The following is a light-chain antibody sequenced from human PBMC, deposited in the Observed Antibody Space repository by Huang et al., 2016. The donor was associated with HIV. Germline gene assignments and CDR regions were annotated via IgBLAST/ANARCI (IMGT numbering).Light chain of an antibody. CDR1: QGIPNY. J-gene: IGKJ4*01. CDR3: QQFSSYPLT. Sequence: IQLTQSPSSLSIYVGDKVTITCRASQGIPNYVAWYQQRTGKAPRLLFYSAYTLHNGVPSIFSGSGSGADFALSIANVQPEDSATYYCQQFSSYPLTFGGGTKVEIK. CDR2: SAY. V-gene: IGKV1-9*01.